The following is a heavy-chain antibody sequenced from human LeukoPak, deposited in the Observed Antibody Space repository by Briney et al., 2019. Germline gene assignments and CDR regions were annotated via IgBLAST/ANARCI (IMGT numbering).Heavy chain of an antibody. CDR2: INPNSGGT. Sequence: ASVKVSCKASGYTFTGYYMHWVRQAPGQGLEWMGWINPNSGGTNYAQKFQGRVTMTRDTSISTAYMELSRLRSDDTAVYYCARETLLRYFDWPKNWGFDPWGQGTLVTVSS. J-gene: IGHJ5*02. CDR1: GYTFTGYY. V-gene: IGHV1-2*02. D-gene: IGHD3-9*01. CDR3: ARETLLRYFDWPKNWGFDP.